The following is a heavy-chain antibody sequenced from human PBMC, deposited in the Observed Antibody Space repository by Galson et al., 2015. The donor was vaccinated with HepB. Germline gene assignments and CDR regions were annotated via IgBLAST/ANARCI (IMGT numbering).Heavy chain of an antibody. CDR1: GFTFNTYD. J-gene: IGHJ4*02. CDR2: ISYDGGHQ. CDR3: AKDGQYCSTTTCPFDS. V-gene: IGHV3-30*18. D-gene: IGHD2-2*01. Sequence: LRLSCAGSGFTFNTYDMHWVRQAPAKGLEWVAIISYDGGHQYYADSVKGRFTISRDNSKNTLFLQMNSLRAEDTAVYYCAKDGQYCSTTTCPFDSWGLGTLVTVSS.